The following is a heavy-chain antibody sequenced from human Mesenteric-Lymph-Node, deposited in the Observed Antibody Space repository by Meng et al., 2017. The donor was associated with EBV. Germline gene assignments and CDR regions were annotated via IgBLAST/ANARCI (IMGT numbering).Heavy chain of an antibody. CDR2: VYYSGST. J-gene: IGHJ4*02. V-gene: IGHV4-61*01. CDR3: ARDPYGATDF. CDR1: GGSVSSVSYY. D-gene: IGHD4-17*01. Sequence: QVQGAGPGLVKPSETLSPTCTCCGGSVSSVSYYWNWIRQPPGKGLEWIGYVYYSGSTKYNPSPKSRVTISVDTSKNQFSLKLTSVTAADTAVYYCARDPYGATDFWGQGTLVTVSS.